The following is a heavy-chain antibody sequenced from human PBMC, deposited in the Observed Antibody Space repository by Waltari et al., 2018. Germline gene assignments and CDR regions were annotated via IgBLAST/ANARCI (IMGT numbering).Heavy chain of an antibody. CDR1: GVIFSSYW. D-gene: IGHD6-6*01. V-gene: IGHV3-74*01. J-gene: IGHJ4*02. CDR3: AREYSNSRYFDY. CDR2: LNDDGCGT. Sequence: EVQLFESGGGLVQPGGSLRLSCDASGVIFSSYWVHGVRQAPGKGLVWVSRLNDDGCGTTYADSVKGRFSISRDNAKNTLYLQMNSLRAEDTAVYYCAREYSNSRYFDYWGPGTLVTVSS.